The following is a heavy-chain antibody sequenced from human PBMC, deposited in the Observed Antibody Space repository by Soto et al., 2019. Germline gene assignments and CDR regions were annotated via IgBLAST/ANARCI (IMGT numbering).Heavy chain of an antibody. CDR2: IYYTGDT. J-gene: IGHJ4*02. CDR1: GSSISRFY. CDR3: ARGVAGSGSYYNTGFEH. Sequence: SETLSLTCSVSGSSISRFYWTWIRQSPGKGLEWIGYIYYTGDTKYNPSLESRVTISLDTSKNQFSLRMISVTAADTAMYYCARGVAGSGSYYNTGFEHWGQGTQVTVSS. D-gene: IGHD3-10*01. V-gene: IGHV4-59*01.